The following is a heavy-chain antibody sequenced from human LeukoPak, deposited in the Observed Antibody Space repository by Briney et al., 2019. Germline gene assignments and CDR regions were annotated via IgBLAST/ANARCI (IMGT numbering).Heavy chain of an antibody. CDR2: IYYSGST. J-gene: IGHJ3*02. D-gene: IGHD5-12*01. CDR3: ARGANVDIGAFDI. CDR1: GGSISSYY. Sequence: SETLSLTCTVSGGSISSYYWSWIRQPPGKGPEWIGYIYYSGSTNYNPSLKSRVTISVDTSKNQFSLKLSSVTAADTAVYYCARGANVDIGAFDIWGQGTVVTVSS. V-gene: IGHV4-59*01.